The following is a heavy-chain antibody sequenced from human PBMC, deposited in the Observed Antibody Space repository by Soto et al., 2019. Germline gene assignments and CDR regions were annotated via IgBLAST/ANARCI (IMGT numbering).Heavy chain of an antibody. D-gene: IGHD3-10*01. CDR3: ATGVGFGDPRYYYYYKDV. CDR1: GYTLTELS. V-gene: IGHV1-24*01. CDR2: FDPEDGET. Sequence: ASVKVSCKVSGYTLTELSMRWVRQAPGKGLEWMGGFDPEDGETIYAQKFQGRVTMTEDTSTDTAYMELSSLRSEDTAVYYCATGVGFGDPRYYYYYKDVWGKGTTVTVSS. J-gene: IGHJ6*03.